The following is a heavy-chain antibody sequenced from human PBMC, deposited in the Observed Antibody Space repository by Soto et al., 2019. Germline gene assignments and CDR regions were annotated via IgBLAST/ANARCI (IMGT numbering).Heavy chain of an antibody. D-gene: IGHD4-17*01. Sequence: QVQLVQSGTEVRKPGASVKVSCKASGFTDYYIHCGRQAPGQGLEWMGWVNPSSGGTNYAQKFQGRVAMTTDTFISTADMELSSLQSDDTAVYYCAREGSADSGSYRMDVWGQGTTVTVSS. V-gene: IGHV1-2*02. CDR3: AREGSADSGSYRMDV. CDR2: VNPSSGGT. J-gene: IGHJ6*02. CDR1: GFTDYY.